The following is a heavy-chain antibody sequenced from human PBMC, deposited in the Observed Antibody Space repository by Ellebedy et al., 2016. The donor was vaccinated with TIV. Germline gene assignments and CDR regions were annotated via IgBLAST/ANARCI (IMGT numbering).Heavy chain of an antibody. CDR1: GFTFSSYV. CDR2: ISYDGSNK. D-gene: IGHD6-19*01. Sequence: GGSLRLSCAASGFTFSSYVMHWVRQAPGKGLEWVALISYDGSNKYYADSVKGRFTISRDNSKNTLYLQMNSLRAEDTAVYYCARDSNHDSSGWLTPPYWGQGTLVTVSS. V-gene: IGHV3-30*04. J-gene: IGHJ4*02. CDR3: ARDSNHDSSGWLTPPY.